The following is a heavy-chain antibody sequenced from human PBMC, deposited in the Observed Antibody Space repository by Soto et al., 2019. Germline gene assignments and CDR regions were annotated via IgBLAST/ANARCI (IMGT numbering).Heavy chain of an antibody. CDR3: AIAREGNTGYSEYFEH. D-gene: IGHD3-9*01. CDR2: VYHSGSS. V-gene: IGHV4-4*02. Sequence: SETLSLTCAVSGASISTNKWWTWVRRAPGKGLEWIGQVYHSGSSNYNPSLKSRVTMSVDKSKNQFSLRLTSVTAADTAVYSCAIAREGNTGYSEYFEHWGQGTLVTVSS. J-gene: IGHJ1*01. CDR1: GASISTNKW.